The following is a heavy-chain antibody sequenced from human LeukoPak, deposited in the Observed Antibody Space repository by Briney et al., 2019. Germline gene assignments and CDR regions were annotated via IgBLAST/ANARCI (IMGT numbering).Heavy chain of an antibody. Sequence: PGGSLRLSCAASGFTFSSYWMSWVRQAPGKGLEWVANIKQDGSEKYYVDSVNGRFTISRDNAKNSLFLQINSLRAEDTAAYYCARGGRFLDYWGQGTPVTVSS. CDR2: IKQDGSEK. CDR1: GFTFSSYW. D-gene: IGHD3-16*01. CDR3: ARGGRFLDY. J-gene: IGHJ4*02. V-gene: IGHV3-7*02.